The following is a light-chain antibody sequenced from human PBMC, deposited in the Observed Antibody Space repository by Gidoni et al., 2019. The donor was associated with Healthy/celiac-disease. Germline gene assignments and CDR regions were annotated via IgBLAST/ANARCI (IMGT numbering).Light chain of an antibody. Sequence: QSALTQPASVSGSPGQSITSSCTGTISDVGGYNYVSWYQQHPGKAPKLMIYDVSNRPSGVSNRFSGSKSGNTASLTISGLQAEDEADYYCSSYTSSSTLDWVFGGGTKLTVL. J-gene: IGLJ3*02. V-gene: IGLV2-14*03. CDR3: SSYTSSSTLDWV. CDR2: DVS. CDR1: ISDVGGYNY.